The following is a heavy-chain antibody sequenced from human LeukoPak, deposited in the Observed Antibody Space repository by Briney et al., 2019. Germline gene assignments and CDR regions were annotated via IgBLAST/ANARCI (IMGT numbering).Heavy chain of an antibody. V-gene: IGHV3-30*18. CDR2: ISYDGSNK. J-gene: IGHJ6*02. CDR1: GFTFSSYG. Sequence: GGSLRLSCAASGFTFSSYGMHWVRQAPGKGLEWVAVISYDGSNKYYADSVKGRFTIPRDNSKNPLYLQMNSLRAADTAVSYCAKRELGAVAGPPRDYYYGMDVWGQGTTVTVSS. D-gene: IGHD6-19*01. CDR3: AKRELGAVAGPPRDYYYGMDV.